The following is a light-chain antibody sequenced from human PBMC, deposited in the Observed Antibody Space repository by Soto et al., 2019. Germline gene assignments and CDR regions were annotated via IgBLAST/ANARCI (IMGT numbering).Light chain of an antibody. CDR3: LQHNTYPWT. V-gene: IGKV1-33*01. Sequence: DIQMTQSPSSRSASLGDRVTITCQASQNINNYLNWYQQKPGRAPKLLIYDASNLEAGVPSRFRGSGSGTDCTFTISRLQHEDSSTYYCLQHNTYPWTFGQGTKVDIK. J-gene: IGKJ1*01. CDR2: DAS. CDR1: QNINNY.